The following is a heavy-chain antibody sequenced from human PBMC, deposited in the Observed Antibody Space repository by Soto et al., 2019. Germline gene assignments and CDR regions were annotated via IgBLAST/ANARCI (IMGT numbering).Heavy chain of an antibody. V-gene: IGHV1-18*04. CDR3: ARFDIWTGYWSFDY. D-gene: IGHD3-9*01. CDR2: ISAYNGNT. J-gene: IGHJ4*02. CDR1: GYIFTSSG. Sequence: ASVKVSCKASGYIFTSSGFSWVRQAPGQGLEWMGWISAYNGNTNFAQKLQGRVTMTTDTSTSTAYMELRSLRSDDTAVYFCARFDIWTGYWSFDYWGQGTLVTVS.